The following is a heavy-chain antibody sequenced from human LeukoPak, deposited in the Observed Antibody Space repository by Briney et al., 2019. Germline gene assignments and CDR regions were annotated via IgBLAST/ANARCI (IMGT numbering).Heavy chain of an antibody. D-gene: IGHD5-18*01. V-gene: IGHV3-48*01. CDR1: GFTFSSYS. CDR3: ALVDTVS. J-gene: IGHJ5*02. Sequence: GGSLRLSCAASGFTFSSYSMNWVRQAPGKGLEWVSYISSSSTIYYADSVKGRFTISRDNAKNSLYLQMNSLRAEDTAVYYCALVDTVSWGQGTLVTVSS. CDR2: ISSSSTI.